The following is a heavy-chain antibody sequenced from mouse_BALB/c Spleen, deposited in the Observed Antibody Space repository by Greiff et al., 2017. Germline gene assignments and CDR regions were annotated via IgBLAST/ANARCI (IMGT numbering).Heavy chain of an antibody. V-gene: IGHV5-6-5*01. CDR1: GFTFSSYA. D-gene: IGHD2-3*01. CDR2: ISSGGST. J-gene: IGHJ1*01. Sequence: VQLKESGGGLVKPGGSLKLSCAASGFTFSSYAMSWVRQTPEKRLEWVASISSGGSTYYPDSVKGRFTISRDNARNILYLQMSSLRSEDTAMYYCARGRGDGPWYFDVWGAGTTVTVSS. CDR3: ARGRGDGPWYFDV.